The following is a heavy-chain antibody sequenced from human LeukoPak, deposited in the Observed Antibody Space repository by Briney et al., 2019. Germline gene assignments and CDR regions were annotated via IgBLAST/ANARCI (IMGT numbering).Heavy chain of an antibody. CDR3: ARGGDILTERAFDI. J-gene: IGHJ3*02. Sequence: SQTLSLTCAVSGGSISSGGYSWSWIRQPPGKGLEWIGYIYHSGSTYYNPSLKSRVTISVDRSKNQFSLKLSSATAADTAVYYCARGGDILTERAFDIWGQGTMVTVSS. V-gene: IGHV4-30-2*01. CDR2: IYHSGST. D-gene: IGHD3-9*01. CDR1: GGSISSGGYS.